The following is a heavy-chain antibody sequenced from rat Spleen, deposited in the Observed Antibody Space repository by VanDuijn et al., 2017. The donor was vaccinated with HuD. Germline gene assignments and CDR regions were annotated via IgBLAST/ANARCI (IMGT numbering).Heavy chain of an antibody. Sequence: EVQLVESGGGLVQPGRSLKLSCAASGFSFRDYAMAWVRQAPTRGLEWVAYISTGGGKTYYRDSVKGRFTISRDNAKNTLYLQMDSLRSEDTATYYCTTEITTVADYWGQGVMVTVSS. CDR2: ISTGGGKT. CDR1: GFSFRDYA. V-gene: IGHV5-27*01. J-gene: IGHJ2*01. CDR3: TTEITTVADY. D-gene: IGHD1-1*01.